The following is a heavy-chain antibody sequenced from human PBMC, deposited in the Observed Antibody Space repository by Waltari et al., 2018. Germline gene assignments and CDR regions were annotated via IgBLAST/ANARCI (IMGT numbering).Heavy chain of an antibody. J-gene: IGHJ5*02. Sequence: EVQLLESGGGLVQPGGSLRLSCAASGFTFSSYAMSWVRQAPGKGLEWVSAISGSGGSTYYADSVKGRFTISRDNSKTTLYLQMNSLRAEDTAVYYCAKDSREYSYGHWFDPWGQGTLVTVSS. CDR3: AKDSREYSYGHWFDP. V-gene: IGHV3-23*01. D-gene: IGHD5-18*01. CDR1: GFTFSSYA. CDR2: ISGSGGST.